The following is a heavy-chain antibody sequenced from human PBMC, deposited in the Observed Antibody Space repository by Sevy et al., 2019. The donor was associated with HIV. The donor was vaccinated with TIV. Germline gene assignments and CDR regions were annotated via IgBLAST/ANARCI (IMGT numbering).Heavy chain of an antibody. CDR2: IYPGDSDT. CDR1: GYSFTSYW. D-gene: IGHD1-26*01. CDR3: ARRPWWSYEISGAFDI. Sequence: GESLKISCKGSGYSFTSYWIGLVRQMPGKGLELIGIIYPGDSDTRYSPSFQGQVTISADKSISTAKLQWSSLKASDTAMYYCARRPWWSYEISGAFDIWGQGTMVTVSS. J-gene: IGHJ3*02. V-gene: IGHV5-51*01.